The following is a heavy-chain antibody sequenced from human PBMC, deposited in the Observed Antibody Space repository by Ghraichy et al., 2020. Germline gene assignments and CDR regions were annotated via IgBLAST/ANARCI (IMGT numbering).Heavy chain of an antibody. D-gene: IGHD4-17*01. Sequence: GGSLRLSCAASGFTFSSYSMNWVRQAPGKGLEWVSSISSSSSYIYYADSVKGRFTISRDNAKNSLYLQMNSLRAEDTAVYYCARDYGDLVGVDYWGQGAPATVSS. J-gene: IGHJ4*02. V-gene: IGHV3-21*01. CDR3: ARDYGDLVGVDY. CDR2: ISSSSSYI. CDR1: GFTFSSYS.